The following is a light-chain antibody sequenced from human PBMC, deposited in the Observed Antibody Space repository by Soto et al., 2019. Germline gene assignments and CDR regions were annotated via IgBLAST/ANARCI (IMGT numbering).Light chain of an antibody. CDR2: DVS. J-gene: IGLJ1*01. V-gene: IGLV2-14*01. CDR3: SSYTSSSTYV. CDR1: SSDVGGYNY. Sequence: QSALTQPASVSGSPGQSITISCTGTSSDVGGYNYVSWYQQHPGKAPKLMIYDVSNRPPGVSNRFSGYKSGNTASLTISGIQAEDEADYYCSSYTSSSTYVFGTGTKLTVL.